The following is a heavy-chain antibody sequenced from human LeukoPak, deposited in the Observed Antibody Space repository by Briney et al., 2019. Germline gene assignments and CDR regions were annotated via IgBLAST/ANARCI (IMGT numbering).Heavy chain of an antibody. CDR1: GLTFSNYN. CDR3: ARSRSFGGPFDY. D-gene: IGHD2-15*01. J-gene: IGHJ4*02. Sequence: GGSLRLSCAASGLTFSNYNMNWVRQAPGKGLEWISFISTSISSSSIYYADSVKGRFAISRDNAKNTLYLQMGSLRAEDMAVYYCARSRSFGGPFDYWGQRTLVTVSS. V-gene: IGHV3-48*04. CDR2: ISTSISSSSI.